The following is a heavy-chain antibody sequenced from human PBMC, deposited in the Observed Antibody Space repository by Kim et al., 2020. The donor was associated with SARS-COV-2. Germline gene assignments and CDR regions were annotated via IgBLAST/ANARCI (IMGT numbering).Heavy chain of an antibody. J-gene: IGHJ4*02. Sequence: SETLSLTCTVSGGSISSGGYYWSWIRQHPGKGLEWIGYIYYSGSTYYNPSLKSRVTISVDTSKNQFSLKLSSVTAADTAVYYCVRALVSWGVIIRHFDYWGQGTLVTVSS. CDR1: GGSISSGGYY. V-gene: IGHV4-31*03. D-gene: IGHD3-10*01. CDR2: IYYSGST. CDR3: VRALVSWGVIIRHFDY.